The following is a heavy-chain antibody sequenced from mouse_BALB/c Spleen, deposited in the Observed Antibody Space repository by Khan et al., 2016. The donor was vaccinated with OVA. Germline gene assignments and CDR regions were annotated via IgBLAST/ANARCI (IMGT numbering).Heavy chain of an antibody. CDR3: ARWFAY. Sequence: EVQLVESGPGLVKPSQSLSLTCTVTGYSITSDYAWNWIRQFPGNKLEWMGYMHYSGSTSYNPSHKSRISITRDSSKNQFFLHLNSVTSEDTATYYCARWFAYWGQGTLVTVSA. CDR1: GYSITSDYA. CDR2: MHYSGST. J-gene: IGHJ3*01. V-gene: IGHV3-2*02.